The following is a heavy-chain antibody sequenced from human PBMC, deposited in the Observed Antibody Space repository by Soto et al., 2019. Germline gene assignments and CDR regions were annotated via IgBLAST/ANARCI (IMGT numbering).Heavy chain of an antibody. CDR2: ISAYNGNT. D-gene: IGHD2-15*01. CDR1: GYTFTSYG. V-gene: IGHV1-18*04. Sequence: ASVKVSCKASGYTFTSYGISWVRQAPGQGLEWMGWISAYNGNTNYAQKLQGRVTMTTDTSTSTAYMELRSLRSDDTAVYYCASCSGGSCVPSHYYYYGMDVWGQGTTVTAP. J-gene: IGHJ6*02. CDR3: ASCSGGSCVPSHYYYYGMDV.